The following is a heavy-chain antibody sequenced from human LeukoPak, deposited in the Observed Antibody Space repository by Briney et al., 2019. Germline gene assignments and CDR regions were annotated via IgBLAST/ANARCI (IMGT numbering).Heavy chain of an antibody. V-gene: IGHV3-53*01. J-gene: IGHJ4*02. D-gene: IGHD3-22*01. CDR2: IHSGGKA. CDR3: ARDLNSSGSY. CDR1: GFTFSSYA. Sequence: GGSLRLSCAASGFTFSSYAMSWVRQAPGKGLEWVSVIHSGGKAYYADSVKGRFTISRDNSKNTLYLQMNSLRAENTAVYYCARDLNSSGSYWGQGTLVTVSS.